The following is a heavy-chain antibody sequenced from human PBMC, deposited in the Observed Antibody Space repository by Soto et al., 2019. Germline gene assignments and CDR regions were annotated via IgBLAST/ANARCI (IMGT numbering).Heavy chain of an antibody. Sequence: PSETLSLTCTVSGGSVSSGSYYWSWIRQPPGKGMEWIGYIYYSGSTYYNPSLKSRVTISVDTSKNQFSLKLSSVTAADTAVYYCASTPNSSGYQNWFDHWGQGTPVTV. D-gene: IGHD3-22*01. CDR1: GGSVSSGSYY. CDR3: ASTPNSSGYQNWFDH. J-gene: IGHJ5*02. V-gene: IGHV4-61*01. CDR2: IYYSGST.